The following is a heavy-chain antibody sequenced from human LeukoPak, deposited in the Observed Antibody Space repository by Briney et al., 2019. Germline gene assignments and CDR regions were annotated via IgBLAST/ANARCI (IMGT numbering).Heavy chain of an antibody. V-gene: IGHV4-59*01. D-gene: IGHD3-9*01. J-gene: IGHJ3*02. CDR1: GGSISSYY. CDR3: AREPTILDAFDI. Sequence: SETLSLTRTVSGGSISSYYWSWIRQPPGKGLEWIGYIYYSGSTNYNPSLKSRVTISVDTSKNQFSLKLSSVTAADTAVYYCAREPTILDAFDIWGQGTMVTVSS. CDR2: IYYSGST.